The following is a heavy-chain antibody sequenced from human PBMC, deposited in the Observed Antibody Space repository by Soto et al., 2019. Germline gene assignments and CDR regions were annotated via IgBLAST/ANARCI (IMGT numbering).Heavy chain of an antibody. CDR1: GGTFSSYA. J-gene: IGHJ6*02. CDR2: IIPIFGTA. CDR3: ARDKSRVYYDILTGYSPRIGYYYYGMDV. Sequence: SVKVSCKAAGGTFSSYAISWVRQAPGQGLEWMGGIIPIFGTANYAQKFQGRVTITADKSTSTAYMELSSLRSEDTAVYYCARDKSRVYYDILTGYSPRIGYYYYGMDVWGQGTTVTVSS. D-gene: IGHD3-9*01. V-gene: IGHV1-69*06.